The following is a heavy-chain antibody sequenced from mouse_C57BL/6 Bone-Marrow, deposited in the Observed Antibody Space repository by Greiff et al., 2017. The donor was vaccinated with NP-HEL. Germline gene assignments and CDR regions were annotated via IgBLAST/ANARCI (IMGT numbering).Heavy chain of an antibody. CDR2: IDPSDSET. CDR3: ADYYGSSSLYYFDY. J-gene: IGHJ2*01. D-gene: IGHD1-1*01. Sequence: QVQLQQPGAELVRPGSSVKLSCKASGYTFTSYWMHWVKQRPIQGLEWIGNIDPSDSETHYNQKFKDKATLTVDKSSSTAYMQLSSLTSEDSAVYYCADYYGSSSLYYFDYWGQGTTRTVSS. V-gene: IGHV1-52*01. CDR1: GYTFTSYW.